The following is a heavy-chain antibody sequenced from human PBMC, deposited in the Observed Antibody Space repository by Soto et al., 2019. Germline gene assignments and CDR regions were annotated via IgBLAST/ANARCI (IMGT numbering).Heavy chain of an antibody. CDR3: ERVPGNMAAAAQGAY. CDR1: GFTFSSYA. D-gene: IGHD6-13*01. Sequence: PGGSLRLSCAASGFTFSSYAMHWVRQAPGKGLEWVAVISYDGSNKYYADSVKGRFTISRDNSKNTLYLQMNSLRAEDTAVYYCERVPGNMAAAAQGAYWGQGTLVPVSS. V-gene: IGHV3-30-3*01. J-gene: IGHJ4*02. CDR2: ISYDGSNK.